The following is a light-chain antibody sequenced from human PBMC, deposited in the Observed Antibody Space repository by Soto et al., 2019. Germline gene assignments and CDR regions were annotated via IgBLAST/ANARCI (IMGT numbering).Light chain of an antibody. CDR2: DAS. V-gene: IGKV1-5*01. J-gene: IGKJ1*01. Sequence: DIQMTQSPSTLSASVGCRVTITCRASQSISSWLAWYQQKPGKAPKLLIYDASSLESGVPSRFSGSASGTEFALTISSLKPEDFASYYCQQYNSYSTFGQGTKVDIK. CDR1: QSISSW. CDR3: QQYNSYST.